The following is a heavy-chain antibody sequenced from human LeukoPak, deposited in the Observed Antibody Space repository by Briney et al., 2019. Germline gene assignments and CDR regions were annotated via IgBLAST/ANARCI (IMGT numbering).Heavy chain of an antibody. Sequence: GGSLRLSCAASGFSFSNSGMHWVRQAPVKGLEWVAFMRYDGSSKFYTDSVKGRFTISRDNSKNTLYLQMNSLRAEDTAVYYCAKDFIYGGWGNGFDIWGQGTMVTVSS. V-gene: IGHV3-30*02. J-gene: IGHJ3*02. CDR2: MRYDGSSK. CDR1: GFSFSNSG. D-gene: IGHD3-16*01. CDR3: AKDFIYGGWGNGFDI.